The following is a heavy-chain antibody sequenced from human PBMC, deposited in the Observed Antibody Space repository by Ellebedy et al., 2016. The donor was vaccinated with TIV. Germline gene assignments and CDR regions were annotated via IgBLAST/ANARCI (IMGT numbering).Heavy chain of an antibody. CDR2: IYYSGST. CDR3: ARDRGSGSYRGAYGMDV. Sequence: SETLSLXXTVSGGSISSGGYYWSWIRQHPGKGLEWIGYIYYSGSTYYNPSLKSRVTISVDTSKNQFSLKLSSVTAADTAVYYCARDRGSGSYRGAYGMDVWGQGTTVTVSS. J-gene: IGHJ6*02. D-gene: IGHD3-10*01. CDR1: GGSISSGGYY. V-gene: IGHV4-31*03.